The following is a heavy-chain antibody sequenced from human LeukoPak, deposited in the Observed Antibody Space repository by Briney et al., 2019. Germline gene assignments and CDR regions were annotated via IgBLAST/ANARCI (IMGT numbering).Heavy chain of an antibody. Sequence: GGSLRLSCAASGFTFSNSWMSWARQAPGKGLEWVANIKQDGSEKYYVDSVKGRFTISRDNAKNSLYLQMNSLRAEDTAVYYCPRDRPYGDCSDYWGQGTLVTVSS. CDR3: PRDRPYGDCSDY. V-gene: IGHV3-7*03. D-gene: IGHD4/OR15-4a*01. CDR2: IKQDGSEK. CDR1: GFTFSNSW. J-gene: IGHJ4*02.